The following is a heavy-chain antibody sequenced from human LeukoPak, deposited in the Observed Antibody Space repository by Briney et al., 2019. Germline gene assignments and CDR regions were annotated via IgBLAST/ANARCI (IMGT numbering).Heavy chain of an antibody. J-gene: IGHJ4*02. CDR2: MDQDGSEK. CDR1: GFAFSNYL. D-gene: IGHD4-11*01. Sequence: GGSLRLSCAASGFAFSNYLMSWVRQAPGKGLEWVANMDQDGSEKNYVDSVKGRFTISRDNAQDSLYLQMNSLRAEDTAVYYCARDRGYSNFDYWGQGTLLTVSS. V-gene: IGHV3-7*01. CDR3: ARDRGYSNFDY.